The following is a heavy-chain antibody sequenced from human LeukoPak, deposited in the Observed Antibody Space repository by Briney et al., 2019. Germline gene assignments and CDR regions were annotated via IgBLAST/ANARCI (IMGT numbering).Heavy chain of an antibody. V-gene: IGHV1-69*04. CDR1: GGTFSSYA. D-gene: IGHD6-19*01. Sequence: ASVKVSCKASGGTFSSYAISWVRQAPGQGLERMGRIIPILGIANYAQKFQGRVTITADKSTSTAYMELSSLRSEDTAVYYCARGLIAVAGTSYFDYWGQGTLVTVSS. CDR3: ARGLIAVAGTSYFDY. J-gene: IGHJ4*02. CDR2: IIPILGIA.